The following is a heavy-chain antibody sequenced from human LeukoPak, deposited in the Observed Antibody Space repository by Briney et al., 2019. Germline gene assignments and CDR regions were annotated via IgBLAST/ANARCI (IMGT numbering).Heavy chain of an antibody. CDR3: ARRLGGTRKYYYYYMDV. Sequence: SETLSLTCTVSGGSISSSSYYWGWIRQPPGKGLEWIGSIYYSGSTYYNPSLKSRVTISVDTSKNQFSLKLSSVTAADTAVYYCARRLGGTRKYYYYYMDVWGKGTTVTVSS. CDR2: IYYSGST. V-gene: IGHV4-39*07. D-gene: IGHD3-16*01. J-gene: IGHJ6*03. CDR1: GGSISSSSYY.